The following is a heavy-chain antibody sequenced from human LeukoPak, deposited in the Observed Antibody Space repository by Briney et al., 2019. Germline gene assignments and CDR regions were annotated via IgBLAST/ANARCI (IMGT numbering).Heavy chain of an antibody. V-gene: IGHV3-13*01. CDR3: ARLWELEGAFDI. D-gene: IGHD1-26*01. CDR1: GFTFSSYD. Sequence: LPGGSLRLSCAASGFTFSSYDMHWVRQATGKGLEWVSAIGTAGDTYYPGSVKGRFTISRENAKNSLYLQMNSLRAGDTAVYYCARLWELEGAFDIWGQGTMVTVSS. CDR2: IGTAGDT. J-gene: IGHJ3*02.